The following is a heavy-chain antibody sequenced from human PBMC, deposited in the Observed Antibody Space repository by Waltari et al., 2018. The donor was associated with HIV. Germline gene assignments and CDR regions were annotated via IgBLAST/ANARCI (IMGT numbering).Heavy chain of an antibody. CDR2: INPSGFTT. J-gene: IGHJ3*01. D-gene: IGHD6-19*01. V-gene: IGHV1-46*03. CDR3: TRSSDWYNGFDV. Sequence: QVHLVQSGAEVKKPGAAMRVSCKASGYTFGTYQLHWVRQAPGQGFEWMGIINPSGFTTNYAKKFQGRFTMTSDTPKSTVYMELSSLTSEDTAVYYCTRSSDWYNGFDVWGQGTMVTVSS. CDR1: GYTFGTYQ.